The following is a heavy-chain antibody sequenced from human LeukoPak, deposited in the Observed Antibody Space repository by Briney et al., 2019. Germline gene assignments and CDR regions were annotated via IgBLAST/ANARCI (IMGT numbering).Heavy chain of an antibody. Sequence: PSETLSLTCAVYGGSFSGYYWSWIRQPPGKGLGWIGEINHNGSTNYNPSLKSRVPISVDTSKNQFSLKLSSVTAADTAVYYCARGRSGSYHEELGIFDYWGQGTLVTVSS. J-gene: IGHJ4*02. CDR1: GGSFSGYY. D-gene: IGHD1-26*01. V-gene: IGHV4-34*01. CDR3: ARGRSGSYHEELGIFDY. CDR2: INHNGST.